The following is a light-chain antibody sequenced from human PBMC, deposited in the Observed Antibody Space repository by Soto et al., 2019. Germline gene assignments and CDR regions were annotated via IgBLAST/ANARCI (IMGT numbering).Light chain of an antibody. J-gene: IGLJ1*01. CDR3: SSYTTSSTYV. Sequence: SAVRQPASECGSHGQSITITCTGTSSDVGAYNYVSWYQQHPGKAPKLMIYDVTNRPSGVSNRFSGSKSGYTASLTISGLQAEDEADYYCSSYTTSSTYVFGTGTKVTVL. CDR2: DVT. V-gene: IGLV2-14*03. CDR1: SSDVGAYNY.